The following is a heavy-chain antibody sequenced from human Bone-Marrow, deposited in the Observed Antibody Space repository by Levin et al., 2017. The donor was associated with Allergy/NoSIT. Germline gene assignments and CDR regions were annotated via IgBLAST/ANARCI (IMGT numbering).Heavy chain of an antibody. Sequence: GGSLRLSCAASGFTFSSYAMSWVRQAPGKGLEWVSSISGSGTITHYAESVKGRFTISRDISKNMLHLQMNSLRAEEPAIYFCAKEGLAVAGYYFDSWGQGTLVTVSS. J-gene: IGHJ4*02. CDR3: AKEGLAVAGYYFDS. CDR1: GFTFSSYA. V-gene: IGHV3-23*01. CDR2: ISGSGTIT. D-gene: IGHD6-19*01.